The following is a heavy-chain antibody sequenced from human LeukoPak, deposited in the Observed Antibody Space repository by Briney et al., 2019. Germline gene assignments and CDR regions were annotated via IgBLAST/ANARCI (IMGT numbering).Heavy chain of an antibody. D-gene: IGHD1-20*01. CDR1: GGSISSYY. J-gene: IGHJ3*02. V-gene: IGHV4-4*07. CDR2: IYTSGST. Sequence: SETLSLTCTVSGGSISSYYWSWIRQPAGKGLEWIGRIYTSGSTNYNPSLKSRVTMSVDTSKNQFSLKLSSVTAADTAVYYCARDNWSSGIDAFDIWGQGTMVTVSS. CDR3: ARDNWSSGIDAFDI.